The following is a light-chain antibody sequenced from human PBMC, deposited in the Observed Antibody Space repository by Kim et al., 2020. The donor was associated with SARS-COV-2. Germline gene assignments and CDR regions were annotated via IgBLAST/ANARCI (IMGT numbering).Light chain of an antibody. J-gene: IGKJ2*01. CDR3: QQYGSSPPYT. Sequence: SPAERATLACMAIQTVSSSYLAWYRQEPGQAPRLLISGASSRATGIPDRFSGSGSGTDFTLTISRLEPEDFAVYYCQQYGSSPPYTFGQGAKLEI. CDR2: GAS. V-gene: IGKV3-20*01. CDR1: QTVSSSY.